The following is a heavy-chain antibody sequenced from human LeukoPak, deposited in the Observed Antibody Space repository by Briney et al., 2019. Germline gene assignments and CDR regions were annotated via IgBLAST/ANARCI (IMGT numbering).Heavy chain of an antibody. CDR2: ISGSGGST. CDR1: GFTFSSYA. V-gene: IGHV3-23*01. Sequence: GGSLRLSCAASGFTFSSYAMSWVRQAPGKGLEWVSAISGSGGSTYYADSVRGRFTISRDNSKNTLYLQMNSLRAEDTAVYYCAKGTTVVLRSGYYMDVWGTGTTVTVSS. D-gene: IGHD4-23*01. CDR3: AKGTTVVLRSGYYMDV. J-gene: IGHJ6*03.